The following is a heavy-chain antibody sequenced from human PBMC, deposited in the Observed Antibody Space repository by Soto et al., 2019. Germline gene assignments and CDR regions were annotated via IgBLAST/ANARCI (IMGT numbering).Heavy chain of an antibody. Sequence: HPGGSLRLSCAASGFTFSSYWMSWVRQAPGKGLEWVANIKQDGSEKYYVDSVKGRFTISRDNAKNSLYLQMNSLRAEDTAVYYCERGGQYSSRWFTFDYWGQGTLVTVYS. J-gene: IGHJ4*02. CDR1: GFTFSSYW. CDR2: IKQDGSEK. CDR3: ERGGQYSSRWFTFDY. D-gene: IGHD6-13*01. V-gene: IGHV3-7*01.